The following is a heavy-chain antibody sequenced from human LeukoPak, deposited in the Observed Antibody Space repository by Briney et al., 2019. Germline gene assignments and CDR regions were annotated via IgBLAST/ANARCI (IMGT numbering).Heavy chain of an antibody. D-gene: IGHD3-10*01. CDR1: GGTFSSYA. Sequence: GASVKVSFKASGGTFSSYAISWVRQAAGQGGEWMGGIIPIFGTANYAQKFQGRVTITADESTSTAYMELSSLRSEDTAVYYCASPTMVRGVNDAFDIWGQGTMVTVSS. J-gene: IGHJ3*02. CDR3: ASPTMVRGVNDAFDI. CDR2: IIPIFGTA. V-gene: IGHV1-69*13.